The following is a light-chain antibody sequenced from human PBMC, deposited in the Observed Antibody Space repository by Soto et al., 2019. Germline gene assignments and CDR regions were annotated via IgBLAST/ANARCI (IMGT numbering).Light chain of an antibody. J-gene: IGLJ2*01. V-gene: IGLV1-44*01. CDR2: STN. Sequence: SLVTQPPPASVTPGEKVTLSCSGSSSNIGTNTVNWYQQLPGSAPQLLLYSTNQRPSGVPGRFSGSKSGTSASLAISGLQSDDEADYYCAAWDGSLNVVLFGGGTKVTVL. CDR1: SSNIGTNT. CDR3: AAWDGSLNVVL.